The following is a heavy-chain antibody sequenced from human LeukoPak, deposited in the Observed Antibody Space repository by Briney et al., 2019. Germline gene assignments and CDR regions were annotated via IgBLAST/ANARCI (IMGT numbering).Heavy chain of an antibody. Sequence: SETLSLTCTVSGGSISSSSYYWGWIRQPPGKGLEWIGSIYYSGSTYYNPSLKSRVTISVDTSKNQFSLKLSSVTAADTAVYYCASQGVVVTAIGAFDIWGQGTMVTVSP. D-gene: IGHD2-21*02. CDR3: ASQGVVVTAIGAFDI. J-gene: IGHJ3*02. CDR2: IYYSGST. V-gene: IGHV4-39*07. CDR1: GGSISSSSYY.